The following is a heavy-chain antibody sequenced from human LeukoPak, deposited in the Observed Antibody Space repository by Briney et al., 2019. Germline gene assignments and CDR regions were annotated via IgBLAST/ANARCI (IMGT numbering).Heavy chain of an antibody. CDR2: ISGDGGRT. V-gene: IGHV3-23*01. CDR3: ARVDEGFDP. CDR1: GFTFSSYV. Sequence: GGSLRLSCAASGFTFSSYVMSWVRQAPGKGLEWVSAISGDGGRTYYTDSVKGRFTISRDNAKNSLYLQMNSLRAEDTAVYYCARVDEGFDPWGQGTLVTVSS. D-gene: IGHD3/OR15-3a*01. J-gene: IGHJ5*02.